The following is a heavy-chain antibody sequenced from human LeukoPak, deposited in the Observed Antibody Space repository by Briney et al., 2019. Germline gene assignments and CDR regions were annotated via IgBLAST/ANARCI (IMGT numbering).Heavy chain of an antibody. V-gene: IGHV3-23*01. J-gene: IGHJ4*02. Sequence: PGGSLRLSCAASGSTFNHYDMAWVRQAPGKGLEWVSTISHSGDTSFYADSVKGRSTISRDNSKDTLSLQMNSLSAEDTALYYCAKKNILTGYYIYYFDYWGQGTLVTVSS. CDR3: AKKNILTGYYIYYFDY. D-gene: IGHD3-9*01. CDR1: GSTFNHYD. CDR2: ISHSGDTS.